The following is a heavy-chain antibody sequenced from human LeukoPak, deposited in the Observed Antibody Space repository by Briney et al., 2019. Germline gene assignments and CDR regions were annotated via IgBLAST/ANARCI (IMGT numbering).Heavy chain of an antibody. V-gene: IGHV1-2*02. Sequence: ASVKVSCKASGYTFTGYYMHWVRQAPGQGLEWMGWINPNSGGTNYAQKFQGRVTMTRDTSISTAYMELSRLRSDDTAVYYCARALYYYDSSGYSGAFDIWGQGTMVTVSS. CDR2: INPNSGGT. J-gene: IGHJ3*02. CDR1: GYTFTGYY. CDR3: ARALYYYDSSGYSGAFDI. D-gene: IGHD3-22*01.